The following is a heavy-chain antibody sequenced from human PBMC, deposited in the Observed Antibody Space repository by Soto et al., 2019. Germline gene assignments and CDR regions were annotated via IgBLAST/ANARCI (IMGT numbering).Heavy chain of an antibody. V-gene: IGHV1-69*13. CDR2: IIPIFGTA. CDR3: AREASVTIGLSRFDP. D-gene: IGHD4-4*01. J-gene: IGHJ5*02. CDR1: GGTFSSYA. Sequence: SVKVSCKASGGTFSSYAISWVRQAPGQGLEWMGGIIPIFGTANYAQKFQGRVTITADESTSTAYMELSSLRSEDTAVYYCAREASVTIGLSRFDPWGQGTLVTVSS.